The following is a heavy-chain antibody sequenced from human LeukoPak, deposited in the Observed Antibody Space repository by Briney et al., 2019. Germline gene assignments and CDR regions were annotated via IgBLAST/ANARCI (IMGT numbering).Heavy chain of an antibody. CDR3: ARQADYYDSSGYPEFDY. Sequence: GESLKISCKGSGYSFTSYWIGWVRQMPGKGLEWMGIIYPGDSDTRYSPSFQGQVTISADKSISTAYLQWNSLKASDTAMYYCARQADYYDSSGYPEFDYWGQGTLVTVSS. D-gene: IGHD3-22*01. CDR1: GYSFTSYW. V-gene: IGHV5-51*01. CDR2: IYPGDSDT. J-gene: IGHJ4*02.